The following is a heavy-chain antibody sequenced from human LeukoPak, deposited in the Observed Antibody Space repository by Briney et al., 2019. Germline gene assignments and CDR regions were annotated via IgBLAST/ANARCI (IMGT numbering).Heavy chain of an antibody. Sequence: SETLSLTCAVSGGSISSSNWWSWVRQPPGKGLEWIGEIYHSGSTNYNPSLKSRVTISVDKSKNQFSLKLSSVTAADTAVYYCARVASYDFWSGYSQFIDYWGQGTLVTVSS. CDR1: GGSISSSNW. J-gene: IGHJ4*02. CDR2: IYHSGST. D-gene: IGHD3-3*01. CDR3: ARVASYDFWSGYSQFIDY. V-gene: IGHV4-4*02.